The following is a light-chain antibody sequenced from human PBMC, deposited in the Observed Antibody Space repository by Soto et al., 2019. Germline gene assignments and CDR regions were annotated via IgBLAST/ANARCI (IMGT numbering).Light chain of an antibody. CDR2: KAS. CDR1: QSISSW. Sequence: DIQMTQSPSTLSASVGDIVTITCRASQSISSWLAWYQQKPGKAPKLLIYKASSLESGVPSRFSGSGSGTEFTLTISSLQPDDFATYYCQQYNSYSVTFGGGTKVEIK. CDR3: QQYNSYSVT. J-gene: IGKJ4*01. V-gene: IGKV1-5*03.